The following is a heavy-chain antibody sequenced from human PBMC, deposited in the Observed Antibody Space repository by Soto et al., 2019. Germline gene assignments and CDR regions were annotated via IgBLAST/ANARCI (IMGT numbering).Heavy chain of an antibody. J-gene: IGHJ4*02. CDR3: ARVAPATGFCDF. Sequence: ASVKVSCKTSGYTFSNYGIAWVRQAPGQGLEWMGWISVYNYNTNYAQKLQGRVTMTRDISTSTAYMELRSLISDDTAIYYCARVAPATGFCDFWGQGTLVTVSS. D-gene: IGHD6-25*01. CDR1: GYTFSNYG. V-gene: IGHV1-18*01. CDR2: ISVYNYNT.